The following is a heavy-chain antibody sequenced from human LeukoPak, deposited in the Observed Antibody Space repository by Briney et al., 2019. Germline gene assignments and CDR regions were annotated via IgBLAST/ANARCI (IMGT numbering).Heavy chain of an antibody. J-gene: IGHJ4*02. D-gene: IGHD1-7*01. Sequence: GGSLRRSCAASGFTFSSYWMSWVRQAPGKGLEWVANIKQDGSEKYYVDSVKGRFTISRDNAKNSLYLQMDSLRAEDTAVYYCAKGNFRLDYWGQGTLVTVSS. CDR2: IKQDGSEK. CDR1: GFTFSSYW. CDR3: AKGNFRLDY. V-gene: IGHV3-7*01.